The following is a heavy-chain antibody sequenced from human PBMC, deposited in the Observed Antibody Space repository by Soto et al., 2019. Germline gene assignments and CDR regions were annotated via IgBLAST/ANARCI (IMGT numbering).Heavy chain of an antibody. J-gene: IGHJ6*02. CDR3: ARERGFDCRRTSCYPSGMDV. D-gene: IGHD2-2*01. CDR1: GFTFSSYG. Sequence: GGSLRLSCAASGFTFSSYGMHWVRQAPGKGLEWVAVIWYDGSNKYHADSVKGRFTISRDNSKNTLYLQMNSLRAEDTAVYYCARERGFDCRRTSCYPSGMDVSGPGTTATVS. CDR2: IWYDGSNK. V-gene: IGHV3-33*01.